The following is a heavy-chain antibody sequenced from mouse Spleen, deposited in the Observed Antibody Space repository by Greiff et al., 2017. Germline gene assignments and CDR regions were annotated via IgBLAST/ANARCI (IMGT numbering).Heavy chain of an antibody. V-gene: IGHV2-2*01. Sequence: VQLQQSGPGLVQPSQSLSITCTVSGFSLTSYGVHWVRQSPGKGLEWLGVIWSGGSTDYNAAFISRLSISKDNSKSQVFFKMNSLQADDTAIYYCASSGYGDYFDYWGQGTLVTVSA. CDR1: GFSLTSYG. CDR2: IWSGGST. D-gene: IGHD2-13*01. J-gene: IGHJ3*01. CDR3: ASSGYGDYFDY.